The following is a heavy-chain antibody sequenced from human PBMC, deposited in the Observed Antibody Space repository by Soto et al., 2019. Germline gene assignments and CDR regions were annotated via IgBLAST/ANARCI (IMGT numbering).Heavy chain of an antibody. CDR3: ARLSRDWNDELSAMNPYYYYYGMDV. CDR2: IIPIFGTA. J-gene: IGHJ6*02. D-gene: IGHD1-1*01. CDR1: GGTFSSYA. Sequence: ASVKVSCKASGGTFSSYAISWVRQAPGQGLEWMGGIIPIFGTANYAQKFQGRVTITADESTSTAYMELSSLRSEDTAVYYCARLSRDWNDELSAMNPYYYYYGMDVWGQGTTVTVSS. V-gene: IGHV1-69*13.